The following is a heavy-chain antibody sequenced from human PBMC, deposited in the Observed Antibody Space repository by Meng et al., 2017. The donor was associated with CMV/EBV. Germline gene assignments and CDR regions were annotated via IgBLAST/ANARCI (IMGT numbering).Heavy chain of an antibody. V-gene: IGHV3-30*04. Sequence: SCALHWVRQAPGKGLRWVAVISYDGSNKYYADSVKGRFTISRDNSKNTLYLQMNSLRAEDTAVYYCAREGVRGDIVVVPAAISWFDPWGQGTLVTVSS. J-gene: IGHJ5*02. D-gene: IGHD2-2*02. CDR1: SCA. CDR2: ISYDGSNK. CDR3: AREGVRGDIVVVPAAISWFDP.